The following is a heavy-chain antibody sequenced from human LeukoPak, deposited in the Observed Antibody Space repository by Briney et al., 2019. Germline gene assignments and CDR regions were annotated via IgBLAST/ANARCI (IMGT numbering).Heavy chain of an antibody. V-gene: IGHV3-74*01. J-gene: IGHJ4*02. CDR3: ARGPNSNWSGLDF. D-gene: IGHD6-6*01. CDR2: ISPTGSTT. CDR1: GFSFSGYW. Sequence: GGSLRLSCTASGFSFSGYWMHWARQLPGKGLVWVSRISPTGSTTSYADSVKGRFTVSRDNAKNTLYLQVNNLRAEDTAVYYCARGPNSNWSGLDFWGQGTLLTVSS.